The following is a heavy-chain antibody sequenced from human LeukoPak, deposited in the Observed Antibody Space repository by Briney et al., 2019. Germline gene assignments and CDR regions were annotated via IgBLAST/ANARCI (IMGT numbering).Heavy chain of an antibody. CDR3: SHGAGFVGATSPFDY. V-gene: IGHV3-73*01. J-gene: IGHJ4*02. Sequence: PGGSLRLSCAASGFTFSGSAMHWVRQASGKGLEWVGRIRSKANSYATAYAAPVKGRFTISRDDSKNTAYLQMNSLKTEDTAVYYWSHGAGFVGATSPFDYWGQGTLVAVSS. CDR1: GFTFSGSA. D-gene: IGHD1-26*01. CDR2: IRSKANSYAT.